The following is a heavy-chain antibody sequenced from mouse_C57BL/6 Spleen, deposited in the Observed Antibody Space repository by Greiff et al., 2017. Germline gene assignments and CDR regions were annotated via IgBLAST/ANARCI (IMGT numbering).Heavy chain of an antibody. CDR1: GYTFTSYG. J-gene: IGHJ2*01. V-gene: IGHV1-81*01. Sequence: VQLQESGAELARPGASVKLSCKASGYTFTSYGISWVKQRTGQGREWIGEIYPRSGNTYYNEKFMGKDTLTADKSSSTAYIELRSLTSEDSAVYFCARIITTVVAPFDCWGQGTTLTVSS. CDR3: ARIITTVVAPFDC. CDR2: IYPRSGNT. D-gene: IGHD1-1*01.